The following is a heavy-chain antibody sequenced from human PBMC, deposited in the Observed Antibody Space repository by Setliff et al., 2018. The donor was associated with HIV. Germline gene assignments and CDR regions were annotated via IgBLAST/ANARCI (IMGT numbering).Heavy chain of an antibody. V-gene: IGHV4-61*09. Sequence: PSETLSLTCTVSGASVTNVLYYWSWLRQPAGKGLEWIGHIYTSGNSRYTNYNSSLESRVAISLDTSSNQFSLKLSSVTAADTAVYHCARVRGSPYFGTFDYWGQGALVTVSS. CDR2: IYTSGNSRYT. D-gene: IGHD1-26*01. CDR1: GASVTNVLYY. CDR3: ARVRGSPYFGTFDY. J-gene: IGHJ4*02.